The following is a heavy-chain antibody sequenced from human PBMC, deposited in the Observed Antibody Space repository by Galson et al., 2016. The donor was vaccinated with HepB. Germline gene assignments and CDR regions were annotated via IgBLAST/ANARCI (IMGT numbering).Heavy chain of an antibody. V-gene: IGHV3-30-3*01. CDR1: GFTFNTYA. CDR2: ISYDGSNK. Sequence: SLRLSCAASGFTFNTYAMHWVRQAPGKGLEWVAVISYDGSNKYYSDSVKGRFTISRDNSKNTLYLQLNSPRPDDTAVYHCARGRSSSWYFDYWGQGTLLTVSA. CDR3: ARGRSSSWYFDY. J-gene: IGHJ4*02. D-gene: IGHD6-13*01.